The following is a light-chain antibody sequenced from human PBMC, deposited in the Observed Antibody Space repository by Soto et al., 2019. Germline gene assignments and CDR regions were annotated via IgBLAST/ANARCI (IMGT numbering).Light chain of an antibody. J-gene: IGLJ1*01. CDR2: DVS. CDR3: RSYTIFPFSV. CDR1: SSYVVGYNS. V-gene: IGLV2-14*01. Sequence: QCALTQRASVSGSPGQSITISCTGTSSYVVGYNSVSWYQQHPGKAPKLMIYDVSNRPSGVSNRFSGSKSGNTASLTISGLQSVFLVDYYSRSYTIFPFSVFCPGPMVTVL.